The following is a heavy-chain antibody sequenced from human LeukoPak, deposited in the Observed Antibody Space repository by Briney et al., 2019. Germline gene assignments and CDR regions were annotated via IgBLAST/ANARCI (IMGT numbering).Heavy chain of an antibody. CDR3: ARDRGSSWYSDY. J-gene: IGHJ4*02. Sequence: GGSLRLSCAASGFTFSSYEMNWVRQAPGKGLEWVSYNSSSGSTIYYADSVKGRFTISRDNAKNSLYLQMNSLRAEDTAVYYCARDRGSSWYSDYWGQGTLVTVSS. V-gene: IGHV3-48*03. D-gene: IGHD6-13*01. CDR1: GFTFSSYE. CDR2: NSSSGSTI.